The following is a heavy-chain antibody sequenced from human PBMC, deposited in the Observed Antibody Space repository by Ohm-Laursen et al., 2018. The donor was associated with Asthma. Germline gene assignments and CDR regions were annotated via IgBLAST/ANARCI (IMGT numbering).Heavy chain of an antibody. V-gene: IGHV1-69*01. CDR3: ARGNYYDSSGYYGFDY. Sequence: GSSVKVSCKVSGGTFSSYAISWVRQAPGQGLEWMGGIIPIFGTANYAQKFQGRVTITADESTSTAYMELSSLRSEDTAVYYCARGNYYDSSGYYGFDYWGQGTLVTVSS. J-gene: IGHJ4*02. CDR1: GGTFSSYA. D-gene: IGHD3-22*01. CDR2: IIPIFGTA.